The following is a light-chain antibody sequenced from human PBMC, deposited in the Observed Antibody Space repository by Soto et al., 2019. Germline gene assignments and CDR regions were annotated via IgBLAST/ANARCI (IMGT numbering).Light chain of an antibody. CDR2: GAS. CDR3: QQRSNWPWT. CDR1: QSLLHSNGYNY. V-gene: IGKV2-28*01. Sequence: DIVMTQSPLSLPVTPGEPASISCRSSQSLLHSNGYNYLDWYLQKPGQSPQLLIYGASTRATGIPGRFSGSGSGTDFTLTISSLEPEDFAVYYCQQRSNWPWTVGQGTKGDIK. J-gene: IGKJ1*01.